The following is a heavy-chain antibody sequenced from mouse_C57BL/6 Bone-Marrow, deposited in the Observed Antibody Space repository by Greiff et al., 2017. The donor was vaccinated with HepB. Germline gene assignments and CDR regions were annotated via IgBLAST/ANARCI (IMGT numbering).Heavy chain of an antibody. D-gene: IGHD2-2*01. CDR2: IRHKANNHAS. CDR1: GFTFSDAW. J-gene: IGHJ2*01. CDR3: TRDGLGD. Sequence: EVKVEESGGGLVQPGGSMKLSCAASGFTFSDAWMDWVRQSPEKGLEWVAEIRHKANNHASYYAESVKGRFTISRDDSKSSVYLQMNSVSAEDTGIYCCTRDGLGDWGQGTTLTVSS. V-gene: IGHV6-6*01.